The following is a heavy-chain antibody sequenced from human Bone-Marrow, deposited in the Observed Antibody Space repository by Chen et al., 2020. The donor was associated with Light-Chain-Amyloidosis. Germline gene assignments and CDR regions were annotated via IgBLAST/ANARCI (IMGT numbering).Heavy chain of an antibody. CDR2: IYSGGST. Sequence: ELQLVESGGGLIQPGGSLRLSCAAYGFNVFSNYMSWVRQAPGKGLEWVAVIYSGGSTNYADSVKGRFTISRDHSKNTLSLQMNSLRVEDTAVYYCARSPQASKYYYDTSGYSPEEDRGRGTLVTVSS. D-gene: IGHD3-22*01. CDR3: ARSPQASKYYYDTSGYSPEED. J-gene: IGHJ4*02. CDR1: GFNVFSNY. V-gene: IGHV3-53*01.